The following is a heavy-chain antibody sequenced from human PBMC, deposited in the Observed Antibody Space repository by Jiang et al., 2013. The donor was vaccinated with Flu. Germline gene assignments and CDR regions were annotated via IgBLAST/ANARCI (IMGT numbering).Heavy chain of an antibody. Sequence: GTFSSYTISWVRQAPGQGLEWMGRIIPILGIANYAQKFQGRVTITADKSTSTAYMELSSLRSEDTAVYYCARDLGILTGYTPNGDFDYWGQGTLVTVSS. CDR3: ARDLGILTGYTPNGDFDY. J-gene: IGHJ4*02. V-gene: IGHV1-69*04. D-gene: IGHD3-9*01. CDR2: IIPILGIA. CDR1: GTFSSYT.